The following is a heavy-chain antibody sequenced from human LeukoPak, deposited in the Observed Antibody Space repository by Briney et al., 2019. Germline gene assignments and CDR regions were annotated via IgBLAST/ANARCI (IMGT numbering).Heavy chain of an antibody. Sequence: SETLSLTCTVSGGSISSGGYYWSWIRQPPGKGLEWIGYIYHSGSTYYNPSLKSRVTISVDRSKNQFSLKLSSVTAADTAVYYCARLHRIAAAGDWFDPWGQGTLVTVSS. CDR1: GGSISSGGYY. CDR3: ARLHRIAAAGDWFDP. CDR2: IYHSGST. J-gene: IGHJ5*02. D-gene: IGHD6-13*01. V-gene: IGHV4-30-2*01.